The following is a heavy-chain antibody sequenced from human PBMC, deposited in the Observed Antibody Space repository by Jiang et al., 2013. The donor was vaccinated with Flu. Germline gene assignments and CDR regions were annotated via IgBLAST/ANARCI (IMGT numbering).Heavy chain of an antibody. D-gene: IGHD5-24*01. CDR2: INPNSGGT. J-gene: IGHJ3*02. CDR3: ARAGYNYAFDI. V-gene: IGHV1-2*04. Sequence: INPNSGGTNYAQKFQGWVTMTRDTSISTAYMELSRLRSDDTAVYYCARAGYNYAFDIWGQGTMVTVSS.